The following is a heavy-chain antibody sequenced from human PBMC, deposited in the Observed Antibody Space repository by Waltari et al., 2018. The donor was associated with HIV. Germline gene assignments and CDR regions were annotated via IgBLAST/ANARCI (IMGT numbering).Heavy chain of an antibody. V-gene: IGHV3-30*04. CDR1: GFSFSASA. D-gene: IGHD1-7*01. Sequence: QVQLVGSGGGVVQPGRSLRSACVASGFSFSASATHSVRQAPGKGLEWVTSVSSDGSHKYYADYVKGRYTISSDTYRNTLYVQMNLLRVDDTAVYYCESDSAPRTPDYFDYWGQGTLVTVTS. J-gene: IGHJ4*02. CDR2: VSSDGSHK. CDR3: ESDSAPRTPDYFDY.